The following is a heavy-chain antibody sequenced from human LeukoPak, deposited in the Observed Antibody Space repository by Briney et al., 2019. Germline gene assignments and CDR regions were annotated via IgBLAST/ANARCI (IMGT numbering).Heavy chain of an antibody. Sequence: ASAKVSCKASGYTFTGYYMHWVRQAPGQGLEWMGWINPNSGGTNYAQKFQGRVTMTRDTSISTAYMELSRLRSDDTAVYYCATRYCSGGSCDELDYWGQGTLVTVSS. CDR3: ATRYCSGGSCDELDY. J-gene: IGHJ4*02. CDR2: INPNSGGT. V-gene: IGHV1-2*02. CDR1: GYTFTGYY. D-gene: IGHD2-15*01.